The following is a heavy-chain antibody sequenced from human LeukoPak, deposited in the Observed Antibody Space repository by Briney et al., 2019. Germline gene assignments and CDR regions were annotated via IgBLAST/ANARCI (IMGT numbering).Heavy chain of an antibody. V-gene: IGHV4-4*09. CDR1: GGSVSSYY. J-gene: IGHJ2*01. CDR3: ARSTVVDCWYFDL. Sequence: PSETLSLTCTVSGGSVSSYYWSWIRQSPGKGLERIGYICTSDSTRYNPSLKSRVTMSADTSKNQFSLSLNSVTAADTAVYYCARSTVVDCWYFDLWGRGTLVTVSS. CDR2: ICTSDST. D-gene: IGHD4-23*01.